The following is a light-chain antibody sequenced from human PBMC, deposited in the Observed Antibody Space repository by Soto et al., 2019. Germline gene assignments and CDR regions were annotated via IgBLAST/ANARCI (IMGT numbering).Light chain of an antibody. CDR3: QQFASSPLT. J-gene: IGKJ4*01. CDR1: QSVGRNY. V-gene: IGKV3-20*01. CDR2: TAS. Sequence: EIVLTQSPGTLSLSPGERATLSCRASQSVGRNYVAWYQQKRGQAPRLLIHTASTRVAGIPDRFSGSGSGTDFTLTISRLEPEDSAVYYCQQFASSPLTFGGGTKVDIK.